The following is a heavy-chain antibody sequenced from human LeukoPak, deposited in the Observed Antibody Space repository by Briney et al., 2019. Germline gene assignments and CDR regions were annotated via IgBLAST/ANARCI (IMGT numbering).Heavy chain of an antibody. V-gene: IGHV1-69*05. CDR2: IIPIFGTA. J-gene: IGHJ6*02. Sequence: TSVKVSCKASGGTFSSYAISWVRQAPGQGLEWMGGIIPIFGTANYAQKFQGRATMTTDTSTSTAYMELRSLSSDDTAVYYCGRGPKAGGPHHDMDVWGRGATVTVSS. CDR3: GRGPKAGGPHHDMDV. CDR1: GGTFSSYA. D-gene: IGHD2-15*01.